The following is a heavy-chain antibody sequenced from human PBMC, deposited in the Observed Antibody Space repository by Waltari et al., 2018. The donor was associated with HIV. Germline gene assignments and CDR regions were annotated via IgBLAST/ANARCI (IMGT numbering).Heavy chain of an antibody. CDR3: ARAPCSGGSCRLFDY. CDR1: GYTFISYY. CDR2: INPSGNST. D-gene: IGHD2-15*01. V-gene: IGHV1-46*01. J-gene: IGHJ4*02. Sequence: QVQLVQSGAEVKKPGASVKVSCKASGYTFISYYMHWVRQDPGQGLEWMGIINPSGNSTSYVQKFQGRLTMTRDTSTSTVYMELSSLRSEDTAVYYCARAPCSGGSCRLFDYWGQGTLVTVSS.